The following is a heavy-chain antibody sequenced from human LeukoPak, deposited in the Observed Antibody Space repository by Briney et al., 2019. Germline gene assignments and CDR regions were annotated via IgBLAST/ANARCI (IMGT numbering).Heavy chain of an antibody. CDR1: GFTFSSYN. CDR2: ISSSDSYI. D-gene: IGHD3-3*01. CDR3: AKDGWSGYPRGYFDY. J-gene: IGHJ4*02. V-gene: IGHV3-21*04. Sequence: GGSLRLSCAASGFTFSSYNMNWVRQAPGKGLEWVSSISSSDSYIYYADSVKGRFTISRDNAKNSLYLQMNSLRAEDTALYYCAKDGWSGYPRGYFDYWGQGTLVTVSS.